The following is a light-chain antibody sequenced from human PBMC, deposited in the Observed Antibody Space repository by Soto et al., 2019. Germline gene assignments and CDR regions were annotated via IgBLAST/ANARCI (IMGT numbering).Light chain of an antibody. CDR2: DVS. Sequence: QSALTQPASVSGSPGQSITISCTGTSSDVGGYNYVSWYQQHPGKAPKLMIYDVSHRPSGVSNRFSGSKSGSTASLTISGLQAEDEADYYCSSYTSSSVVFGGGTKLTVL. CDR1: SSDVGGYNY. V-gene: IGLV2-14*01. J-gene: IGLJ2*01. CDR3: SSYTSSSVV.